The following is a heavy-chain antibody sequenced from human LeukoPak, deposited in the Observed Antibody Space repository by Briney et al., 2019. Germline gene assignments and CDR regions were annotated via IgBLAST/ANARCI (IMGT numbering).Heavy chain of an antibody. Sequence: PSETLSLTCTVSGGSISSSSYYWGWLRQPPGKGLEWIGSIYYSGSTYYNPSLKSRVTISVDTSKNQFSLKLSSVTAADTAVYYCARQLWAEYYFDYWGQGTLVTVSS. CDR2: IYYSGST. J-gene: IGHJ4*02. CDR3: ARQLWAEYYFDY. CDR1: GGSISSSSYY. D-gene: IGHD2-21*01. V-gene: IGHV4-39*01.